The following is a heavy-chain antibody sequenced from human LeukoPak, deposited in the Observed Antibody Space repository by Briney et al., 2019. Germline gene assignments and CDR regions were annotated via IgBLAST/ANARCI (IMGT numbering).Heavy chain of an antibody. CDR2: MSPSTGNT. J-gene: IGHJ4*02. CDR3: ARGFLVTILGVDLYYFNY. V-gene: IGHV1-8*01. D-gene: IGHD3-3*01. Sequence: GASVRVSCKASGYTFTSYDINWVRQATGQGLEWMGWMSPSTGNTGYAQKFQGRVTMTRDTSMSTAYMELNSLRSEDTAVYYCARGFLVTILGVDLYYFNYWGQGTLVTVSS. CDR1: GYTFTSYD.